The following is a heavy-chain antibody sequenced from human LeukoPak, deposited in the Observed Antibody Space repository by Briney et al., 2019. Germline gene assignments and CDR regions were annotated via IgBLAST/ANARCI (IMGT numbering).Heavy chain of an antibody. J-gene: IGHJ4*02. D-gene: IGHD3-22*01. CDR3: ARDLYYYDRSGYSPPDY. V-gene: IGHV3-30*04. Sequence: GGSLRLSCVASGFSFSSYAMHWVRQAPGKGLEWVAVISYDGSDKYYAADSVKGRFTISRDNSKNMLYLQMNSPRAEDTAVYYCARDLYYYDRSGYSPPDYWGQGTLVTVSS. CDR2: ISYDGSDK. CDR1: GFSFSSYA.